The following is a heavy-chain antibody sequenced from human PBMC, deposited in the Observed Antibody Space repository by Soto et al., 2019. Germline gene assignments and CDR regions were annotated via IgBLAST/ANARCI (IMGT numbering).Heavy chain of an antibody. CDR3: AGDGAMMTGILNY. CDR2: ISYDGNNR. V-gene: IGHV3-30-3*01. J-gene: IGHJ4*02. D-gene: IGHD2-21*02. Sequence: QVQLVESGGGVVQPGRSLRLSCEASGFTFSNYAMHWVRQAPGKGLEWVAIISYDGNNRYYPDSVKGRLTISRDNSKNTRYLQMNSLRAEDTAVYYCAGDGAMMTGILNYWGQGTLVTVSS. CDR1: GFTFSNYA.